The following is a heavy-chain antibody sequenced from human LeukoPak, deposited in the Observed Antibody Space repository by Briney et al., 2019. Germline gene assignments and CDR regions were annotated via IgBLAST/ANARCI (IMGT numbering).Heavy chain of an antibody. CDR1: GFTFSSYW. V-gene: IGHV3-74*01. D-gene: IGHD3-22*01. J-gene: IGHJ4*02. Sequence: GGSLRLSCAASGFTFSSYWMHWVRQAPGKGLVWVSRINSDGSSTSYADSVKGRFTISRDNAKNTLYLQMNSLRAKDTAVYYCASAVDYYDSSGYYYDLDYWGQGTLVTVSS. CDR3: ASAVDYYDSSGYYYDLDY. CDR2: INSDGSST.